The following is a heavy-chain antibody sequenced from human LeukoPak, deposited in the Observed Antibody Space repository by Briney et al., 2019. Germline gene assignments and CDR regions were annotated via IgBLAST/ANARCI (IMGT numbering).Heavy chain of an antibody. J-gene: IGHJ4*02. CDR2: INPNSGGG. V-gene: IGHV1-2*02. CDR3: ARDLRGFGGYLDY. Sequence: ASVKVSCKASGYTFTGYSMHWVRQAPGQGLEYMGWINPNSGGGNYAQRFQGRVTMTRDTSISTAYMELSTMRSDDTALYYCARDLRGFGGYLDYWGQGTLVTVSS. CDR1: GYTFTGYS. D-gene: IGHD3-10*01.